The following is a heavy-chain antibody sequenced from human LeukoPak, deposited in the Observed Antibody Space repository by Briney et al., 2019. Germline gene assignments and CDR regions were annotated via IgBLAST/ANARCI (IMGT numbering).Heavy chain of an antibody. CDR1: GFTVSSNY. Sequence: PGGSLRLSCAASGFTVSSNYMSWVRQAPGKGLEWVSIIYSGGSTYYADSVKGRFTISRDNSKNTLHLQMNSLRVEDTAVYYCASGVATVTQYYFDYWGQGTLVTVSS. CDR2: IYSGGST. J-gene: IGHJ4*02. V-gene: IGHV3-53*01. D-gene: IGHD4-17*01. CDR3: ASGVATVTQYYFDY.